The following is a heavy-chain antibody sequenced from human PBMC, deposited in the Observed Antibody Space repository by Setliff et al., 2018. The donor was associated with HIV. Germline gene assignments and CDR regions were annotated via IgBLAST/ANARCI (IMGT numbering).Heavy chain of an antibody. CDR3: ARQTWEYYDTLTGYYRSPKNFDS. CDR2: ISYTGST. V-gene: IGHV4-39*01. CDR1: GGSINRSNYY. Sequence: SETLSLTCTVPGGSINRSNYYWGWIRQPPGKGLEWIGTISYTGSTYYDPSLKSRVTISLDTSKNQFFLKLSSATAPDTAIYYCARQTWEYYDTLTGYYRSPKNFDSWGQGTLVTVSS. D-gene: IGHD3-9*01. J-gene: IGHJ4*02.